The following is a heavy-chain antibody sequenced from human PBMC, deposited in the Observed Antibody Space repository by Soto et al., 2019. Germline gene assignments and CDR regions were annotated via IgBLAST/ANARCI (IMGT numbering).Heavy chain of an antibody. Sequence: EMQLVQSGGGLVKPGGSLRLSCVASRFNFSAALLNWIRQAPGKGLEWVGHIKPKSEGETADYTAPVRGRITISRDDSQNTLHLQMDSLKTEDTAVCYCAAVPCRSGPTWGLGVLVTVSS. CDR1: RFNFSAAL. D-gene: IGHD6-19*01. CDR3: AAVPCRSGPT. V-gene: IGHV3-15*07. J-gene: IGHJ4*02. CDR2: IKPKSEGETA.